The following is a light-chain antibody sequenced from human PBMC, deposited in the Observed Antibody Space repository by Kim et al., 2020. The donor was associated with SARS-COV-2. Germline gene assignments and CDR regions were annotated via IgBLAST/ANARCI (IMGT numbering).Light chain of an antibody. CDR2: EAS. CDR1: QSVTGNY. CDR3: QQYGGSPLT. J-gene: IGKJ4*01. Sequence: PGERATLSCGASQSVTGNYLAWYQQKPGLAPRLLIYEASSRASGIPDRFSGRGSGTDFTLTISRLEPEDFAVYYCQQYGGSPLTFGGGPKV. V-gene: IGKV3D-20*01.